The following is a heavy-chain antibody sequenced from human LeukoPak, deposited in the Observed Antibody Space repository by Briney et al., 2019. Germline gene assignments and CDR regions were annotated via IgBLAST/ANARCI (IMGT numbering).Heavy chain of an antibody. J-gene: IGHJ2*01. D-gene: IGHD3-22*01. V-gene: IGHV3-23*01. CDR2: ISGSGGST. Sequence: PGGSLRLSCAASGFTFSSYAMSWVRQAPGKGLEWVSAISGSGGSTYYADSVKGRFTISRDNSKNTLYLQMNSLRAEDTAVYYCAKVGITMIVVVREYWYFDLWGRGTLVTVSS. CDR3: AKVGITMIVVVREYWYFDL. CDR1: GFTFSSYA.